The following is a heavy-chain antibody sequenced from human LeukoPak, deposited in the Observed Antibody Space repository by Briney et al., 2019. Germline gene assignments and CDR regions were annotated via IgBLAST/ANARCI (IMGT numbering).Heavy chain of an antibody. CDR3: AKALAYCGGDYYSLGGFFDY. D-gene: IGHD2-21*02. V-gene: IGHV3-23*01. CDR1: GFTFSSYA. CDR2: ISGSGGST. Sequence: GGSLRLSCAASGFTFSSYAMSWVRQAPGKGLEWVSAISGSGGSTYYADSVKGRFTISRDNSKNTLYLQMNSLRAEDTAVYYCAKALAYCGGDYYSLGGFFDYWGQGTLVTVSS. J-gene: IGHJ4*02.